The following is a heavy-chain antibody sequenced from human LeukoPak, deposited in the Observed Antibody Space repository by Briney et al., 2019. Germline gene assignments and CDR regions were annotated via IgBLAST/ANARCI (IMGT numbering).Heavy chain of an antibody. CDR1: GFTFSSYS. Sequence: PGGSRRLSCAASGFTFSSYSMNWVRQAPGKGLEWVSYIISSSITIYYADSVKGRFTISRENAKNSLYLKMNSLRGEDTAVYYCARGEEWELLGEGTDYWGQGTLVTVSS. V-gene: IGHV3-48*01. J-gene: IGHJ4*02. CDR3: ARGEEWELLGEGTDY. CDR2: IISSSITI. D-gene: IGHD1-26*01.